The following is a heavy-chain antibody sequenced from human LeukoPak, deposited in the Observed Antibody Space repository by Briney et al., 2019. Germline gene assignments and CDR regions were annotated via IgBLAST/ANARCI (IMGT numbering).Heavy chain of an antibody. CDR3: AKDYRPLAVAGYGYYYGMDV. CDR1: GFTFSSYA. J-gene: IGHJ6*02. V-gene: IGHV3-23*01. D-gene: IGHD6-19*01. CDR2: ISGSGYST. Sequence: GGSLRLSCAASGFTFSSYAMSWVRQAPGKGLEWVSAISGSGYSTYYADSVKGRFTISRDNSKNTLYLQMNSLRAEDTAVYYCAKDYRPLAVAGYGYYYGMDVWGQGTTVTVSS.